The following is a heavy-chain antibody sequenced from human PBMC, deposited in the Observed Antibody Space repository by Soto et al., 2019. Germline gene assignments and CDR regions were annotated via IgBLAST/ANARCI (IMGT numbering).Heavy chain of an antibody. J-gene: IGHJ4*02. CDR3: ARCYELWSGYFGP. CDR1: GFTFRSYA. D-gene: IGHD3-3*01. V-gene: IGHV3-30*14. Sequence: QEQLVESGGGVVRPGGSLRLSCVASGFTFRSYAMNWVRQSPGKGLEWLAVISADGGSGYYADSVKGRFTISRDNSRDTVFLQLDSLGPEDTAVYFCARCYELWSGYFGPWGQGTRVTVSS. CDR2: ISADGGSG.